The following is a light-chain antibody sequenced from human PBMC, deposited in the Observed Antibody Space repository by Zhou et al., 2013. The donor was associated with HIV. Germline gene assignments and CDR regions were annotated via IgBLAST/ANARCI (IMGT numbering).Light chain of an antibody. V-gene: IGKV1-5*03. CDR2: KAS. CDR3: QQYNTYPIT. J-gene: IGKJ5*01. CDR1: QSIGNW. Sequence: IRMTQSPSSFSASTGDRVTITCRASQSIGNWLAWYHQKPGKAPKLLIYKASNLESGVPSRFSGSGSGTEFTLTISSLQPDEFATYYCQQYNTYPITFGQGTRLEI.